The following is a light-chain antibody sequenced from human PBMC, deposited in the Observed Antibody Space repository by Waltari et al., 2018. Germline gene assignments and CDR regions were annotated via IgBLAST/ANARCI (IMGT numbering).Light chain of an antibody. CDR3: QQYGSSPET. V-gene: IGKV3-20*01. Sequence: EIVLTQSPGTLSLSPGDRATLSCRARQSVSSSYLAWYQQKPGQAPRLLIYGASSRATGIPDRFSGSGSGTDFTLTISRLEPEDFAVYYCQQYGSSPETFGQGTKVEIK. J-gene: IGKJ2*01. CDR2: GAS. CDR1: QSVSSSY.